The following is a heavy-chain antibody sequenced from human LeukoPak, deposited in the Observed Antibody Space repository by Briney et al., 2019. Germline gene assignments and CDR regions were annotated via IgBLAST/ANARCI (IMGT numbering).Heavy chain of an antibody. D-gene: IGHD2-2*01. CDR2: IKSKTDGGTT. CDR1: GFDFSAFG. CDR3: ARGEVVPAATRGPSFDY. V-gene: IGHV3-15*01. J-gene: IGHJ4*02. Sequence: GGSLRLSCAASGFDFSAFGMNWVRQAPGKGLEWVGRIKSKTDGGTTDYAAPVKGRFTISRDDSKNTLYLQMNSLRAEDTAVYYCARGEVVPAATRGPSFDYWGQGTLVTVSS.